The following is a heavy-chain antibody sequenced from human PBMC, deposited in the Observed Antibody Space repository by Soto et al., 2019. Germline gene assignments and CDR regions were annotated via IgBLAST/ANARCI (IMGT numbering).Heavy chain of an antibody. D-gene: IGHD3-3*01. CDR1: GDSMTSSSYY. Sequence: SETLSLTCTVSGDSMTSSSYYWGWIRQPPGKGLEWIGSIYYSERTSYNSGSTYYSPSLKSRVTISGDTSKSQFSLKLSSVTAADTAIYYCARGRLFLTTLGLVITYFDNWGQGALVTVSS. CDR3: ARGRLFLTTLGLVITYFDN. V-gene: IGHV4-39*01. J-gene: IGHJ4*02. CDR2: IYYSERTSYNSGST.